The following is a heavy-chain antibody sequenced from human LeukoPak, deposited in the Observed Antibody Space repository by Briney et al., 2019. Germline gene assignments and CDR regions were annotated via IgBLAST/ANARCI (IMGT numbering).Heavy chain of an antibody. V-gene: IGHV1-46*01. CDR3: ARTREGYGSGRGVMDV. CDR2: INPSGGST. J-gene: IGHJ6*02. CDR1: GYTFTSYY. Sequence: ASVKVSCKASGYTFTSYYMHWVRQAPGQGLEWMGIINPSGGSTSYAQKFQGRVTITADKSTSTAYMELSSLRSEDTAVYYCARTREGYGSGRGVMDVWGQGTTVTVSS. D-gene: IGHD3-10*01.